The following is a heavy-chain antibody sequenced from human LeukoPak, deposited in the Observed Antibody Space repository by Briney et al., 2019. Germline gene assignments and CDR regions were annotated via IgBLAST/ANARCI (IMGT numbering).Heavy chain of an antibody. CDR1: GGSISSYN. D-gene: IGHD3-22*01. J-gene: IGHJ4*02. CDR2: IYISGST. Sequence: SETLSLTCTVSGGSISSYNWSWIRQPAGKGLEWVGRIYISGSTSYNPSLESRVTISVDTSNNHFFLQLSCVTAADTAAYYYASRPYYYDSSRYRRAFDYWGQGTLVTVSS. V-gene: IGHV4-4*07. CDR3: ASRPYYYDSSRYRRAFDY.